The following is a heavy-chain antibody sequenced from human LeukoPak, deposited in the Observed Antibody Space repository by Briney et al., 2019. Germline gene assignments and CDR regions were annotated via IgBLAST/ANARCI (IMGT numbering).Heavy chain of an antibody. CDR1: GFTFSSYA. V-gene: IGHV3-7*01. CDR3: ARGRGWVDH. Sequence: PGGSLRLSCAASGFTFSSYAMSWVRQAPGKGLEWVANIHDDGIVTHYVDSVKGRFTISRDNARNSVYLQLNSLRGEDTALYYCARGRGWVDHWGQGTLVTVSS. D-gene: IGHD3-16*01. J-gene: IGHJ4*02. CDR2: IHDDGIVT.